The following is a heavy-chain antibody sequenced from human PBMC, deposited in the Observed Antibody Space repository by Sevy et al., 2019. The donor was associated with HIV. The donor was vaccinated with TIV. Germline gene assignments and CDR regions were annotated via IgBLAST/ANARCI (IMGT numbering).Heavy chain of an antibody. CDR1: GFTFSNYW. CDR2: IKEDGSDK. J-gene: IGHJ6*02. Sequence: GGSLRLSCEVSGFTFSNYWMTRVRQAPGKGLEWVANIKEDGSDKYYGDSVKGRFSLSRDNAKNSLYLQMDSLRAEDTAVYYCVRVRAARLGGHYGMDVWGQGTTVTVSS. D-gene: IGHD6-6*01. CDR3: VRVRAARLGGHYGMDV. V-gene: IGHV3-7*01.